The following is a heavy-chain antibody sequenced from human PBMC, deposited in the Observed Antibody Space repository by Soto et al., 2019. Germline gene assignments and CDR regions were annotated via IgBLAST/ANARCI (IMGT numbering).Heavy chain of an antibody. CDR3: TRDPSSSPDYAWGREPGSAFDI. D-gene: IGHD3-16*01. J-gene: IGHJ3*02. CDR2: MSYDGDSE. Sequence: QVQLVESGGGVVQPGGSLRLSCEASGFVFGRYILHWVRQAPGTGLAWVAVMSYDGDSEFYEDSVRGRFTIYRDNSKRTVYLQMNRLRLVDTAVYYCTRDPSSSPDYAWGREPGSAFDIWGPGTIVTVSS. V-gene: IGHV3-30-3*01. CDR1: GFVFGRYI.